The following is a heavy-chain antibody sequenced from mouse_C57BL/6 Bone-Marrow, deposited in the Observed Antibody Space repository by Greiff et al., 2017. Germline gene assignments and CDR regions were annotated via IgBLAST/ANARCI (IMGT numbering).Heavy chain of an antibody. V-gene: IGHV5-6*01. D-gene: IGHD4-1*02. CDR3: AGFLNWEGGAMDY. CDR1: GFTFSSYG. CDR2: ISSGGSYT. J-gene: IGHJ4*01. Sequence: EVMLVESGGDLVKPGGSLKLSCAASGFTFSSYGMSWVRQTPDKRLEWVATISSGGSYTYYPDSVKGRFTISRDNAKNTLYLQMSSLKSEDTAMYYCAGFLNWEGGAMDYWGQGTSVTVSS.